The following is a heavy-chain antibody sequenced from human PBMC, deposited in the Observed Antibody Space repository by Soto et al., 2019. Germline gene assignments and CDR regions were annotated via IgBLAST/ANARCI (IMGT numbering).Heavy chain of an antibody. J-gene: IGHJ4*02. Sequence: SETLSLTCAVSGYSISSGYYWGWIRQPPGKGLEWIGSIYHSGSTYYNPSLKSRVTISVDTSKNQFSLKLSSVTAADTAVYYCGGIAATAPLIDYWGQGTLVAVSS. CDR2: IYHSGST. CDR1: GYSISSGYY. CDR3: GGIAATAPLIDY. D-gene: IGHD6-13*01. V-gene: IGHV4-38-2*01.